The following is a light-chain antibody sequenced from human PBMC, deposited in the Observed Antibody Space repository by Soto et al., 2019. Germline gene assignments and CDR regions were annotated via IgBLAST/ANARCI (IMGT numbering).Light chain of an antibody. Sequence: EIVLTQSPGTLSLSPGERATLSCRASQSVTSGYLGWYQQKPGQAPRLLIYGASSRATGISDRFSGSGSGTDFTLTISRLEPEDFAVYYCQQYATSPPMYTFGQGTKLEIK. CDR1: QSVTSGY. CDR3: QQYATSPPMYT. CDR2: GAS. J-gene: IGKJ2*01. V-gene: IGKV3-20*01.